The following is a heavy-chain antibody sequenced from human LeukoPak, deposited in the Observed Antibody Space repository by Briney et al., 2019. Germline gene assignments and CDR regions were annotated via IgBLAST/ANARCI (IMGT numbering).Heavy chain of an antibody. D-gene: IGHD2-2*01. V-gene: IGHV1-3*01. J-gene: IGHJ4*02. CDR1: GYTFTSYA. CDR2: INAGNGNT. CDR3: ARGGGYQLLMYVGDY. Sequence: ASVKVSYKASGYTFTSYAMYWVRQAPGQRLEWMGWINAGNGNTKYSQKFQGRVTITRDTSASTAYMELSSLRSEDTAVYYCARGGGYQLLMYVGDYWGQGTLVTVSS.